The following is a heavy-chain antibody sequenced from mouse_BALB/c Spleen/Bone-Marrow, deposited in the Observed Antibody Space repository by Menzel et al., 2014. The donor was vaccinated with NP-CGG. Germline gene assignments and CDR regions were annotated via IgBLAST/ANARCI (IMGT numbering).Heavy chain of an antibody. CDR3: ARGFPFDY. Sequence: VQRVESGAELARPGASVKLSCKASGYTFTSYWMQWVKQRPGQGLEWIGAIYPGDGDTRYTQKFKGKATLTADKSSSTAYMQLSSLASEDSAVYYCARGFPFDYWGQDTTLTVSS. J-gene: IGHJ2*01. V-gene: IGHV1-87*01. CDR2: IYPGDGDT. CDR1: GYTFTSYW.